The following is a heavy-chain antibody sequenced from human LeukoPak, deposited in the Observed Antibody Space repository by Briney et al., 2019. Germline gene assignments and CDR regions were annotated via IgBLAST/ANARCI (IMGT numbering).Heavy chain of an antibody. Sequence: SETLSLTCSVSGGSINNYYWGWIRQPPGKGLEWIGSIYYSGSTYYNPSLKSRVTISVDTSKNQFSLKLSSVTAADTAVYYCARDFWSGYYTEYNWFDPWGQGTLVTVSS. D-gene: IGHD3-3*01. CDR2: IYYSGST. V-gene: IGHV4-39*07. J-gene: IGHJ5*02. CDR1: GGSINNYY. CDR3: ARDFWSGYYTEYNWFDP.